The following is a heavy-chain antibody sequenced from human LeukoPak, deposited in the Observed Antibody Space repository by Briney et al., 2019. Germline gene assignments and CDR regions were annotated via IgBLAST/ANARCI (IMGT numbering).Heavy chain of an antibody. CDR2: MNPNSGNT. D-gene: IGHD5-12*01. Sequence: GASVKVSCKASGYTFTSYDINWVRQATGQGLEWMGWMNPNSGNTGYAQKFQGRVTMTRNTSISTAYMELSSLRSEDTAVYYCARPMATITPLEIRESGYELWGQGTLVTVSS. J-gene: IGHJ4*02. CDR3: ARPMATITPLEIRESGYEL. V-gene: IGHV1-8*01. CDR1: GYTFTSYD.